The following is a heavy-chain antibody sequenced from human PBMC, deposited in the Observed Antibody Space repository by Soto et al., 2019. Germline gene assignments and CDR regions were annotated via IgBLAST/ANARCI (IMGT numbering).Heavy chain of an antibody. Sequence: ASVKVSCKASGYTFTGYSMHWVRQAPGQGLEWMGWINPNSGGTNYAQKFQGWVTMTRDTSISTAYMELSRLRSDDTAVYYCASYRYNWNDGNYYYYGMDVWGQGTTVTSP. J-gene: IGHJ6*02. V-gene: IGHV1-2*04. D-gene: IGHD1-20*01. CDR1: GYTFTGYS. CDR3: ASYRYNWNDGNYYYYGMDV. CDR2: INPNSGGT.